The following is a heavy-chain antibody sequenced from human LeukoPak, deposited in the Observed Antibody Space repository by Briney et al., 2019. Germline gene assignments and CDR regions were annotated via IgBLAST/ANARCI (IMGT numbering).Heavy chain of an antibody. J-gene: IGHJ4*02. CDR1: GYTFTSYD. CDR2: MNPNSGNT. V-gene: IGHV1-8*01. Sequence: ASVKVSCKASGYTFTSYDINWVRQATGQGLEWMGWMNPNSGNTGYAQKFQGRVTMTRNTSISTAYMELSSLRSEDMAVYYCARSKEGGATPQYYFDYWGQGTLVTVSS. D-gene: IGHD1-26*01. CDR3: ARSKEGGATPQYYFDY.